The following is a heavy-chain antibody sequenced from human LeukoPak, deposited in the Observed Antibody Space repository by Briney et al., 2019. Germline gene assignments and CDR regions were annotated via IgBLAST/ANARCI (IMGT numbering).Heavy chain of an antibody. CDR2: IYYSGST. V-gene: IGHV4-59*01. J-gene: IGHJ4*02. CDR3: AATHGRFLEWSFDY. CDR1: GGSTSSYY. Sequence: SETLSLTCTVSGGSTSSYYWSWIRQPPGKGLEWIGYIYYSGSTNYNPSLKSRVTISVDTSKNQFSLKLSSVTAADTAVYYCAATHGRFLEWSFDYWGQGTLVTVSS. D-gene: IGHD3-3*01.